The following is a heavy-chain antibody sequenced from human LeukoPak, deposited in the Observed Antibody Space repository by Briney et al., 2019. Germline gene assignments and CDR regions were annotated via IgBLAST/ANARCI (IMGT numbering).Heavy chain of an antibody. CDR3: ARDDSAAGGLYGMDV. J-gene: IGHJ6*02. CDR2: IHYSGST. CDR1: GGSISSYY. Sequence: SETLSLTCTVSGGSISSYYWSWIRQPPGKGLEWIGYIHYSGSTNYNPSLKSRVTISVDTSKNQFSLKLSSVTAADTAVYYCARDDSAAGGLYGMDVWGQGTTVTVSS. V-gene: IGHV4-59*01. D-gene: IGHD6-13*01.